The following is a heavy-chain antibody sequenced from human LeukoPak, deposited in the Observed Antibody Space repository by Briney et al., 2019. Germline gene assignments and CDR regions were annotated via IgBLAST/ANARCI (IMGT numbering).Heavy chain of an antibody. V-gene: IGHV4-39*01. CDR1: GGSISSSSYY. CDR3: ASSFNYYDSSGYYYCAFDI. CDR2: IYYSGST. Sequence: SETLSLTCTVSGGSISSSSYYWGWIRQPPGKGLEWLGSIYYSGSTYYNPSLKSRVTISVDTSKNQFSLKLSSVTAADTAVYYCASSFNYYDSSGYYYCAFDIWGQGTMVTVSS. J-gene: IGHJ3*02. D-gene: IGHD3-22*01.